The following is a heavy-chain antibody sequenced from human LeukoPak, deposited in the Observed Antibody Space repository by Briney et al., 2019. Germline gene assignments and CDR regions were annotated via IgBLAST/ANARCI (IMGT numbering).Heavy chain of an antibody. V-gene: IGHV1-2*02. CDR2: INPNSGGT. Sequence: ASVKVSCKASGYTFTGYYMHWVRQAPGQGLEWMGWINPNSGGTNYAQKFQGRVTMTRDTSISTAYMELSRLRSDDTAVYYCARENMITFGGVIAPPDYWGQGTLVTVSS. D-gene: IGHD3-16*02. CDR1: GYTFTGYY. CDR3: ARENMITFGGVIAPPDY. J-gene: IGHJ4*02.